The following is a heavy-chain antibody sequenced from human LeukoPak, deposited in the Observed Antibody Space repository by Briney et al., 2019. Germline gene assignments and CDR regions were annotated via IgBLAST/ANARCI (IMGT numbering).Heavy chain of an antibody. CDR2: IYNGGST. V-gene: IGHV3-53*04. CDR1: VFTVSSNY. Sequence: GVSLRLSCAASVFTVSSNYMSWVRQAPGKGLEGVSVIYNGGSTYYAESVKGRFTISSHNSKNTLYLQMNSLRAEDTGVYYCARDPLGTSWGQGSMV. J-gene: IGHJ4*02. D-gene: IGHD2-2*01. CDR3: ARDPLGTS.